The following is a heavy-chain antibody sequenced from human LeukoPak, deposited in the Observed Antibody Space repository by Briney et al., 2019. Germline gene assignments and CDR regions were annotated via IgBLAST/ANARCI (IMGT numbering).Heavy chain of an antibody. CDR1: GFTFSSFA. V-gene: IGHV3-23*01. CDR3: AKGDAAAGFFFDY. CDR2: ISGSGGTT. Sequence: PGGSLRLSCVPSGFTFSSFAMTWVRQAPGKGLEWVSSISGSGGTTYYADSVKGRFTISRDNSKNTLYLQMNSLRAEDTAVYYCAKGDAAAGFFFDYWGQGTLVTVSS. J-gene: IGHJ4*02. D-gene: IGHD6-13*01.